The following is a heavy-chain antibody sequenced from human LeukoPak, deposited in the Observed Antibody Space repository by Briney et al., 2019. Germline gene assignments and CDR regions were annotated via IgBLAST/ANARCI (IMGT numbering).Heavy chain of an antibody. CDR2: IRYDGSNK. J-gene: IGHJ4*02. CDR3: AKDRGYSGYDCFDY. V-gene: IGHV3-30*02. CDR1: GFTFSSYG. D-gene: IGHD5-12*01. Sequence: GGSLRLSXAASGFTFSSYGMHWVRQAPGKGLEWVAFIRYDGSNKYYADSVKGRFTISRDNSKNTLYLQMNSLRAEDTAVYYCAKDRGYSGYDCFDYWGQGTLVTVSS.